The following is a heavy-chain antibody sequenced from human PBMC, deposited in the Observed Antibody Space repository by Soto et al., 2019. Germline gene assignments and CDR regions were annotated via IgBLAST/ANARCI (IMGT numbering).Heavy chain of an antibody. Sequence: QVQLVQSGPEVKKPGASAKVSCKAAGYTFSNYGISWMRQVPGQGLEWMGWISAYNGETKYAQKCQGRVSMTTDTSTNTAYMELGSLRSDDTAVYYCARASGTGVGTTSYWGQGTLVTVSS. CDR2: ISAYNGET. CDR3: ARASGTGVGTTSY. D-gene: IGHD1-26*01. V-gene: IGHV1-18*01. J-gene: IGHJ4*02. CDR1: GYTFSNYG.